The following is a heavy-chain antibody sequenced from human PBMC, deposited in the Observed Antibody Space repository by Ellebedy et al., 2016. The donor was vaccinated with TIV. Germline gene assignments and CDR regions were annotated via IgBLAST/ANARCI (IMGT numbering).Heavy chain of an antibody. Sequence: GGSLRLXXAGSGFTFSDYQMAWIRQAPGKGLEWVAYISSTGSSIYYADSVKGPFTITRDNAKNTLYLQMNSLRADDTAVYYCARARARPGAFDIWGQGTVLTVSS. D-gene: IGHD6-6*01. CDR2: ISSTGSSI. J-gene: IGHJ3*02. V-gene: IGHV3-11*01. CDR3: ARARARPGAFDI. CDR1: GFTFSDYQ.